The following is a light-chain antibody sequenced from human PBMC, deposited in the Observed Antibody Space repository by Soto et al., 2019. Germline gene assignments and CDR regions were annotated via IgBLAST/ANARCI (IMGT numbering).Light chain of an antibody. V-gene: IGLV2-14*01. J-gene: IGLJ3*02. CDR1: SSDVGGYKF. Sequence: QSALTQPASVSGSPGQSITISCTGTSSDVGGYKFVSWYQQHPGKAPKLMIYEISNRPSGVSYRFSGSKSGNTASLTISGLEAEDEAYYYSSAYTTSSPWVFGGGTKLTVL. CDR3: SAYTTSSPWV. CDR2: EIS.